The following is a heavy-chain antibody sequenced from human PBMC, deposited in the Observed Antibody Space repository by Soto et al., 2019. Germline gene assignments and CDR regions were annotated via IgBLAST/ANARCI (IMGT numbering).Heavy chain of an antibody. CDR2: INPSGGST. D-gene: IGHD6-19*01. J-gene: IGHJ6*02. Sequence: GASVKVXCKASGYTXTSYYMHWVRQAPGQGLEWMGIINPSGGSTSYAQKFQGRVTMTRDTSTSTVYMELSSLRSEDTAVYYCARDHGAVAGYYYYGLDVWGQGTTVTVSS. CDR1: GYTXTSYY. CDR3: ARDHGAVAGYYYYGLDV. V-gene: IGHV1-46*01.